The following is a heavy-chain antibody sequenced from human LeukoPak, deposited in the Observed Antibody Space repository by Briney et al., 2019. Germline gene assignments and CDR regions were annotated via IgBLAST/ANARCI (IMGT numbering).Heavy chain of an antibody. CDR1: GFTFSSYA. J-gene: IGHJ5*02. D-gene: IGHD2-15*01. Sequence: PGRSLRLSCAASGFTFSSYAMHWVRQAPGKGLEWVAIISYDGSNKYHADSVKGRFTISRDNSKNTLYLQMNSLRAEDTAVYYCARDYCSGGSCYLFYPWGQGALVTVSS. CDR3: ARDYCSGGSCYLFYP. CDR2: ISYDGSNK. V-gene: IGHV3-30*04.